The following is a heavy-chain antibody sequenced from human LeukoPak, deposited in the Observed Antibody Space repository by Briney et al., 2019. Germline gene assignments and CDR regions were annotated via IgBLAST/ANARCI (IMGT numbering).Heavy chain of an antibody. CDR3: ARERTVAESYYFDY. CDR2: IYTSGSI. V-gene: IGHV4-4*07. CDR1: GGSISSYY. J-gene: IGHJ4*02. D-gene: IGHD4-23*01. Sequence: PSETLSLTCTVSGGSISSYYWSWIRQPAGKGLEWIGRIYTSGSINYNPSLKSRLTMSVDTSKNQFSLKLSSVTAADTAVYYCARERTVAESYYFDYWGQGTLVTVSS.